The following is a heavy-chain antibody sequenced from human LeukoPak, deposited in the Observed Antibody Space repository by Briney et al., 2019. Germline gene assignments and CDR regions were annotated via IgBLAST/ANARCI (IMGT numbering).Heavy chain of an antibody. Sequence: ASVKVSCKASGYTFTSYGISWVRQAPGQGLEWMGWISAYNGNANYAQKLQGRVTMTTDTSTSTAYMELRSLGSDDTAVYYCARDHDYGDSPDYWGQGTLVTVSS. J-gene: IGHJ4*02. CDR1: GYTFTSYG. CDR2: ISAYNGNA. V-gene: IGHV1-18*01. D-gene: IGHD4-17*01. CDR3: ARDHDYGDSPDY.